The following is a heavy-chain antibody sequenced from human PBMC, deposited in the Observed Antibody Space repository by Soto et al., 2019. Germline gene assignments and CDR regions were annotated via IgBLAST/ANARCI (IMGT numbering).Heavy chain of an antibody. V-gene: IGHV3-74*01. CDR1: GFTFSSYW. CDR3: VRGDKGGFDL. D-gene: IGHD2-21*02. Sequence: GGSLRLSCAASGFTFSSYWMHWVRQAPGQGLVWVSHIHSDGSTTTYADSVKGRFTISRDNAKNTLYLQMNSLRAEDTAVYYCVRGDKGGFDLWGQGTTVTVSS. J-gene: IGHJ3*01. CDR2: IHSDGSTT.